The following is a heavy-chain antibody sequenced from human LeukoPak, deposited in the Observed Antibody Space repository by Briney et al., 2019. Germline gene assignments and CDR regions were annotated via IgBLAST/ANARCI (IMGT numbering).Heavy chain of an antibody. D-gene: IGHD7-27*01. CDR2: INWNGATT. J-gene: IGHJ4*02. CDR3: ARSVGTPVPHFFDV. CDR1: GSNLEESG. Sequence: GGSLRLSCLASGSNLEESGFTWVRHVPGKGLEWVSGINWNGATTAYADSVRGRFTISRDNAKASVYLQMDSLTDDDTAFYYCARSVGTPVPHFFDVWGQGTLVTVSS. V-gene: IGHV3-20*04.